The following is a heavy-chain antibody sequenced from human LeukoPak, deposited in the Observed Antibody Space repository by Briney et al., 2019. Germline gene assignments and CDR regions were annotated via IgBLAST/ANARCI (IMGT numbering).Heavy chain of an antibody. D-gene: IGHD3-22*01. Sequence: GASVKVSCKASGYTFTSYGISWVRQAPGQGLEWMGWISAYNGNTNYAQKLQGRVTMTTDTSTSTAYMELRSLRSDDTAVYYCARGGPYDSSGYYKLRYWGQGTLVTVSS. CDR2: ISAYNGNT. J-gene: IGHJ4*02. V-gene: IGHV1-18*01. CDR3: ARGGPYDSSGYYKLRY. CDR1: GYTFTSYG.